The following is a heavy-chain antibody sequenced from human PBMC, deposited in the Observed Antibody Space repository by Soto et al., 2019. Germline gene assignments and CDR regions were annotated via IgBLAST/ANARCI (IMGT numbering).Heavy chain of an antibody. J-gene: IGHJ4*02. CDR1: GDPITSYF. D-gene: IGHD3-10*01. V-gene: IGHV4-4*07. Sequence: QVQLQESGPGLVKPSETLSLICTVSGDPITSYFWTWLRQPAGKGLEWIGHVFPGGPTSHNSSLKSRVSMSIDTSKNQFSLTLTSVTAADTVVYYCARTLSGFTYGSRQFYFDYWGQGTLVTVSS. CDR3: ARTLSGFTYGSRQFYFDY. CDR2: VFPGGPT.